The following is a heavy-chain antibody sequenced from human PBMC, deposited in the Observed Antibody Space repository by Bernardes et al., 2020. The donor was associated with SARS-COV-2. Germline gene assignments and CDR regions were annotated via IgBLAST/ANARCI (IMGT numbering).Heavy chain of an antibody. CDR2: ISSSGSTI. CDR3: AREAGRMSGNNWFDP. CDR1: GFTFSSYA. V-gene: IGHV3-48*03. J-gene: IGHJ5*02. D-gene: IGHD3-10*01. Sequence: GGSLRLSRAASGFTFSSYAMHWVRQDPGQGLEWVSYISSSGSTIYYADSVKGRFTISRDNAKNSLYLQMNSLRAEDTAVYYCAREAGRMSGNNWFDPLGQGTLVTVSS.